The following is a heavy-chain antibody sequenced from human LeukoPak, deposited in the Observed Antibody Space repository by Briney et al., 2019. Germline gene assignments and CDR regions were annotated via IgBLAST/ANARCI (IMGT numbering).Heavy chain of an antibody. CDR2: IYHSGST. V-gene: IGHV4-4*02. CDR1: GGSISSSNW. J-gene: IGHJ3*02. Sequence: KASETLSLTCAVSGGSISSSNWWSWVRQPPGKGLEWIGEIYHSGSTNYNPSLKSRVTISVDTSKNQFSLKLSSVTAADTAVYYCARGRRITMIVVVTSRVAFDIWGQGTMVTVSS. CDR3: ARGRRITMIVVVTSRVAFDI. D-gene: IGHD3-22*01.